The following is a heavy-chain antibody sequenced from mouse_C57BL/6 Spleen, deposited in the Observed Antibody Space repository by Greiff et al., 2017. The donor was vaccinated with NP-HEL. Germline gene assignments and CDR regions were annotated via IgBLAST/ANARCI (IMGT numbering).Heavy chain of an antibody. D-gene: IGHD1-1*01. Sequence: VQLQQSGAELVRPGASVKLSCKASGYTFTDYYINWVKQRPGQGLEWIARIYPGSGNTYYNEKFKGKATLTAEKSSSTAYMQLSSLTSEDSAVYFCARGGNYGSSYAWFAYWGQGTLVTVSA. CDR1: GYTFTDYY. CDR3: ARGGNYGSSYAWFAY. CDR2: IYPGSGNT. J-gene: IGHJ3*01. V-gene: IGHV1-76*01.